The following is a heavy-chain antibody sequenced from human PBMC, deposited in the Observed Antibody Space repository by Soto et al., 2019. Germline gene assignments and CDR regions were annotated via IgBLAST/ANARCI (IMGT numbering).Heavy chain of an antibody. CDR1: GFTFSDRY. Sequence: GGSLRLSCAASGFTFSDRYMSWIRQAPGKGLAWVSYISTSGNTKNYADSVKGRFTISRDNAKNSLYLQMNSLRAEDTAVYFCARVRGRKFDFWGQGTLVTVS. V-gene: IGHV3-11*01. D-gene: IGHD5-12*01. J-gene: IGHJ4*02. CDR2: ISTSGNTK. CDR3: ARVRGRKFDF.